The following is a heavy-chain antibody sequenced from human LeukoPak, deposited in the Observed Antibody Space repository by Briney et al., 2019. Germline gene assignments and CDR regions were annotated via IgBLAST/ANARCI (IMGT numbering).Heavy chain of an antibody. D-gene: IGHD2-2*01. J-gene: IGHJ4*02. CDR2: INHSGST. Sequence: KPSETLSLTCAVCGGSFSGYYWSWIRQPPGKGLEWIGEINHSGSTNYNPSLKSRVTISVDTSKNQFSLKLSSVTAADTAVYYCASAHGSTSESPFDYWGQGTLVTVSS. V-gene: IGHV4-34*01. CDR3: ASAHGSTSESPFDY. CDR1: GGSFSGYY.